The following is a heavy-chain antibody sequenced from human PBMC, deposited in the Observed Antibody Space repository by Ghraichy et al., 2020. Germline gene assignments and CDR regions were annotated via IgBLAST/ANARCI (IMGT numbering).Heavy chain of an antibody. CDR1: GFTVSTKY. J-gene: IGHJ5*02. Sequence: LSLTCAASGFTVSTKYMSWVRQAPGKGLEWVSVIYDDGTTYYIDSVKGRFTISRDNSRNTLYLQMNSLTDEDAAVYYCARRLYGITPAYYYGMDPWGQGTQVTVSS. CDR3: ARRLYGITPAYYYGMDP. V-gene: IGHV3-66*04. CDR2: IYDDGTT. D-gene: IGHD3-9*01.